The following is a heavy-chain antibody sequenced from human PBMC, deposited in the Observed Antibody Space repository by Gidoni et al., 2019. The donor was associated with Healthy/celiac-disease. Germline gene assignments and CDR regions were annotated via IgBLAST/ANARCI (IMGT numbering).Heavy chain of an antibody. Sequence: HLQLQESGPGLVKPSETLSLTCTVSGGSISSSSYSWGWIRQPPGKGLEWIGSINYSENTYYNPSLKRRGTIAIDTAKNQFSLKLGSVTAADTAVYDWAGVGRGGSYPGYFDYWGQGTLVTVSS. CDR2: INYSENT. CDR1: GGSISSSSYS. CDR3: AGVGRGGSYPGYFDY. J-gene: IGHJ4*02. V-gene: IGHV4-39*07. D-gene: IGHD1-26*01.